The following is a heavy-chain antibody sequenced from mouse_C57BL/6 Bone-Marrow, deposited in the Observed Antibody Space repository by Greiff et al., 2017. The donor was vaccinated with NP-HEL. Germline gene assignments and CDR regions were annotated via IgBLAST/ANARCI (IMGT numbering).Heavy chain of an antibody. D-gene: IGHD1-1*01. V-gene: IGHV1-82*01. CDR2: IYPGDGDT. CDR1: GYAFSSSW. Sequence: VQLQQSGPELVKPGASVKISCKASGYAFSSSWMNWVKQRPGKGLEWIGRIYPGDGDTNYNGKFKGKATLTADKSSSTAYMQLSSRTSEDSAVYFCARKGIITTDYFDYWGQGTTLTVSS. CDR3: ARKGIITTDYFDY. J-gene: IGHJ2*01.